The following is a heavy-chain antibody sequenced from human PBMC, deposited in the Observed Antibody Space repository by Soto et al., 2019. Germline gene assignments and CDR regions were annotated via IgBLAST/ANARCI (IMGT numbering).Heavy chain of an antibody. CDR1: GGTFSSYT. J-gene: IGHJ4*02. Sequence: SVKVSCKASGGTFSSYTISWVRQAPGQGLEWMGRIIPILGIANYAQKFQGRVTITADKSTSTAYMELSSLRSEDTAVYYCAREWRLEYSGYVDYWGQGTLVTVSS. V-gene: IGHV1-69*04. CDR2: IIPILGIA. D-gene: IGHD5-12*01. CDR3: AREWRLEYSGYVDY.